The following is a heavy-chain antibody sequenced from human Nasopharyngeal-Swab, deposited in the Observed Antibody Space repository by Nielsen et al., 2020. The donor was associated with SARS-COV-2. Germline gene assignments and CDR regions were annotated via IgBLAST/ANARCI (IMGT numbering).Heavy chain of an antibody. V-gene: IGHV1-18*01. CDR2: ISGYNGKT. CDR3: VTMTMVTTVGWYFDL. CDR1: GYTFTSYG. Sequence: ASVKVSCKASGYTFTSYGISWVRQAPGQGLEWMGWISGYNGKTNYAQMLQGRITMTTDTSTSTAYMELRSLKSEDTAVYYCVTMTMVTTVGWYFDLWGRGTLVTVSS. D-gene: IGHD4/OR15-4a*01. J-gene: IGHJ2*01.